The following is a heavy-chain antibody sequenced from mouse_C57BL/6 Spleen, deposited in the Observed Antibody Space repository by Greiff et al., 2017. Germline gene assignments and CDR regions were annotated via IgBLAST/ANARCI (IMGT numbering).Heavy chain of an antibody. CDR1: GYSITSGYY. CDR3: ARWDNGYAWFAY. Sequence: DVQLQESGPGLVKPSQSLSLTCSVTGYSITSGYYWNWIRQFPGNQLEWMGYISYDGSNNYNPSLKNRISITRDTSKNQFFLKLNSVTTEDTATYYCARWDNGYAWFAYWGQGTLVTVSA. CDR2: ISYDGSN. D-gene: IGHD2-2*01. J-gene: IGHJ3*01. V-gene: IGHV3-6*01.